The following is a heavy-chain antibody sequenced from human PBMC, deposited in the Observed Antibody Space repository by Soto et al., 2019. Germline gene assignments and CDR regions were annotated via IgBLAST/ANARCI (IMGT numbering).Heavy chain of an antibody. V-gene: IGHV1-2*04. CDR2: INPNSGGT. Sequence: GASVKVPCKASGYTFTGYYMHWVRQAPGQGPEGMGWINPNSGGTNYAQTVQGWVTMTRDPSISTAYMELSRLRSDDTAVYYGARDPRGAATNYYYYGMDVWGQGTTVTVSS. D-gene: IGHD6-25*01. CDR3: ARDPRGAATNYYYYGMDV. CDR1: GYTFTGYY. J-gene: IGHJ6*02.